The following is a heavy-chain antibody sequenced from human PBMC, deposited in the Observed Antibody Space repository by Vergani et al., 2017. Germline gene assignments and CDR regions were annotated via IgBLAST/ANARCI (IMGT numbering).Heavy chain of an antibody. V-gene: IGHV3-48*01. CDR2: ISSSSSTI. CDR1: GFTFSGYS. J-gene: IGHJ5*02. CDR3: ARRRGSSWPYNWFDP. D-gene: IGHD6-13*01. Sequence: EVQLVESGGGLVQPGGSLRLSCAASGFTFSGYSMNWVRQAPGTGLEWVSYISSSSSTIYYADSVKGRFTISRDNAKNSLYLQMNSLRAEDTAVYYCARRRGSSWPYNWFDPWGQGALVTVSS.